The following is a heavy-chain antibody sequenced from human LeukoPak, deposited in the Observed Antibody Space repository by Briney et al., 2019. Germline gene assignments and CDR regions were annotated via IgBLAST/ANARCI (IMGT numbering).Heavy chain of an antibody. CDR1: GYTFTSYA. CDR3: AKGTVRSCSGPSCYPLDS. Sequence: ASVKVSCKASGYTFTSYAMHWVRQAPGQRLEWMGWINAGNGNTKYSQKFQGRVTITRDTSASTAYMELSSLRSEDTAVYYCAKGTVRSCSGPSCYPLDSWGQGTLVTVSS. J-gene: IGHJ4*02. D-gene: IGHD2-15*01. CDR2: INAGNGNT. V-gene: IGHV1-3*01.